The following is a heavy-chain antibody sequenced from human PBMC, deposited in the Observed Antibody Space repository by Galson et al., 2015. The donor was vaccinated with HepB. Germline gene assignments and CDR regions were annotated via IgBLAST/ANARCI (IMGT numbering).Heavy chain of an antibody. J-gene: IGHJ4*02. CDR1: GFTFTSYS. CDR2: ISSTSSTI. CDR3: ARVPYYRGVDY. V-gene: IGHV3-48*04. D-gene: IGHD3-10*01. Sequence: SLRLSCAASGFTFTSYSMNWVRQAPGKGLKWVSYISSTSSTIYYADSVKGRFTISRDNAKNSLYLQMNSLRAEDTAVYYCARVPYYRGVDYWGQGTLVSVSS.